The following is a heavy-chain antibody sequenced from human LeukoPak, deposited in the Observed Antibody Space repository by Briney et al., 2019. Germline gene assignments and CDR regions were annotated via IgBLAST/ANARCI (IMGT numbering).Heavy chain of an antibody. CDR1: GYSFTTYW. CDR3: ARQGRIVVVTTTHDAFDI. CDR2: IYPGDSDA. D-gene: IGHD2-21*02. J-gene: IGHJ3*02. Sequence: GESLKISCTGCGYSFTTYWIGWVRQMPGKGLEWMGIIYPGDSDARYSPSLQGQVTISGDKSISTAYLQWSSLKASDTAMYYCARQGRIVVVTTTHDAFDIWGQGTMVTVSS. V-gene: IGHV5-51*01.